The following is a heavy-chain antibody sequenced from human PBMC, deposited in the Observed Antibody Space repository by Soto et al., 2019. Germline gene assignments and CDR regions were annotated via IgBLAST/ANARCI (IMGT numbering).Heavy chain of an antibody. D-gene: IGHD4-17*01. V-gene: IGHV3-23*01. Sequence: GGSLRLSCAASGFTFSSYAMSWVRQAPGKGLEWVSAISGSGGSTYYADSVKGRFTISRDNSKNTLYLQMNSLRAEDTAVYYCAKAQFRFTDYGDYVLDYWGQGTLVTVSS. CDR1: GFTFSSYA. CDR3: AKAQFRFTDYGDYVLDY. J-gene: IGHJ4*02. CDR2: ISGSGGST.